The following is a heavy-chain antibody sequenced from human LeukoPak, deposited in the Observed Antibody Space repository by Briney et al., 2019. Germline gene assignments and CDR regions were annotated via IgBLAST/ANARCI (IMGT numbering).Heavy chain of an antibody. CDR2: ISGNGGAT. V-gene: IGHV3-23*01. D-gene: IGHD3-22*01. CDR3: ARAYDSSGYYYGEFDY. CDR1: GFTFTSYA. Sequence: GGSLRLSCAASGFTFTSYAMSWVRQAPGKGLEWVSAISGNGGATYYADSVKGRFTISRDNSKNTLYLQMNSLRAEDTAVYYCARAYDSSGYYYGEFDYWGQGTLVTVSS. J-gene: IGHJ4*02.